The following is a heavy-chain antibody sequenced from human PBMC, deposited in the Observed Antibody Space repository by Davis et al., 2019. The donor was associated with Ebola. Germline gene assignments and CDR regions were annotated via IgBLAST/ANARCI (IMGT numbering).Heavy chain of an antibody. J-gene: IGHJ6*03. Sequence: GSLRLSCTVSGGSISSYYWSWIRQPPGKGLEWIGYIYYSGSTNYNPSLKSRVTISVDTSKNQFSLKLSSVTAADTAVYYCARVVVPAAISYYYYYYYMDVWGKGTTVTVSS. CDR3: ARVVVPAAISYYYYYYYMDV. D-gene: IGHD2-2*02. V-gene: IGHV4-59*01. CDR2: IYYSGST. CDR1: GGSISSYY.